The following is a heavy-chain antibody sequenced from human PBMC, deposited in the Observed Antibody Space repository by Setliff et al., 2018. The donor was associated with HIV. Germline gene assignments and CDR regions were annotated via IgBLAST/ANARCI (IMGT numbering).Heavy chain of an antibody. CDR1: GFTFSSYT. V-gene: IGHV3-30*01. D-gene: IGHD5-12*01. CDR3: ARDSSTKEMATIWVNFDY. Sequence: GGSLRLSCAASGFTFSSYTMHWVRQAPGKGLEWVAVITHDGSSTYYADSVKGRFTISRDNSKNTLYLQMNSPRADDTAVYYCARDSSTKEMATIWVNFDYWGQGTLVTVSS. J-gene: IGHJ4*02. CDR2: ITHDGSST.